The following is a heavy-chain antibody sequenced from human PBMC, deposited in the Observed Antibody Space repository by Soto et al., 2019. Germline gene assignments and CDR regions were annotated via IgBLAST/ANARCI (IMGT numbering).Heavy chain of an antibody. D-gene: IGHD3-9*01. J-gene: IGHJ5*02. V-gene: IGHV4-34*01. CDR2: INHSGST. CDR3: VKVSTFYDILTGYYSTNFFDP. Sequence: SETLSLTCAVYVGSFSGYYWSWIRQPPGKGLEWIGEINHSGSTNYNPSLKSRVTISVDTSKNQFSLKLSSVTAADTAVYYCVKVSTFYDILTGYYSTNFFDPWGQGTLVTVSS. CDR1: VGSFSGYY.